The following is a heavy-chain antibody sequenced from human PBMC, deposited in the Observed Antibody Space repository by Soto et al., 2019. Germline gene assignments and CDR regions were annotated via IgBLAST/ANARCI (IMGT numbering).Heavy chain of an antibody. D-gene: IGHD6-19*01. V-gene: IGHV3-23*01. CDR1: GFTFSSYA. CDR3: AIQGYSSGWYENWFDP. Sequence: PVGSLRLSCAASGFTFSSYAMSWVRQAPGKGLEWVSAISGSGGSTYYADSVKGRFTISRDNSKNTLYLQMNSLRAEDTAVYYCAIQGYSSGWYENWFDPWGQGTLVTVSS. J-gene: IGHJ5*02. CDR2: ISGSGGST.